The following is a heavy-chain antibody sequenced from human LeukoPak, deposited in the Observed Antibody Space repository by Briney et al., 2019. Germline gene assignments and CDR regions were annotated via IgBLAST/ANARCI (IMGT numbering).Heavy chain of an antibody. CDR2: IYHSGST. Sequence: SQTLSLTCAVSGGSISSCGYSWSWIRQPPGKGLEWIGYIYHSGSTYYNPSLKSRVTISVDRSKNQFSLKLSSVTAADTAVYYCARGLGYCSSTSCYTGLAFDIWGQGTMVTVSS. CDR1: GGSISSCGYS. D-gene: IGHD2-2*02. CDR3: ARGLGYCSSTSCYTGLAFDI. V-gene: IGHV4-30-2*01. J-gene: IGHJ3*02.